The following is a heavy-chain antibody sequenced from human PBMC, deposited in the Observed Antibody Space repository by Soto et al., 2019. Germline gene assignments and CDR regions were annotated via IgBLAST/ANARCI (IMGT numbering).Heavy chain of an antibody. Sequence: PGGSLRLSCAGSGFTFKTYTFHWGRQPPGKGLEWVAVISYDGSNKYYADSVKGRFTVSRDNSKSTLFLQMNSLTPEDTAVYYCARGSTYNWYQSPPDSWGQGTPVTFSS. D-gene: IGHD1-20*01. V-gene: IGHV3-30-3*01. J-gene: IGHJ4*02. CDR2: ISYDGSNK. CDR1: GFTFKTYT. CDR3: ARGSTYNWYQSPPDS.